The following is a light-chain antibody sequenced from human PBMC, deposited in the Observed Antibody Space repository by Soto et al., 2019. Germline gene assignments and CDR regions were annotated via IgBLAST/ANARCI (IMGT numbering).Light chain of an antibody. J-gene: IGKJ1*01. CDR3: QQYSSHST. V-gene: IGKV1-5*03. Sequence: DIQMTQSPSTLSASVGDRVPITCRASQSTSSYLAWYQQKPGKAPKILIYQASSLENGVPSRFSGSGSGTEFSLTISSLQPDDFATYYCQQYSSHSTLGQGTKVDI. CDR1: QSTSSY. CDR2: QAS.